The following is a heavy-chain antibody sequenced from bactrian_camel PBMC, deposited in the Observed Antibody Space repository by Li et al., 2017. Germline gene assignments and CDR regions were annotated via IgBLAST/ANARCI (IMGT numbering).Heavy chain of an antibody. J-gene: IGHJ6*01. V-gene: IGHV3S1*01. CDR2: MSIGGISK. D-gene: IGHD3*01. Sequence: QLVESGGDSVQAGGSLRLSCAASGFVSDGRYCMAWFRRTPGNQREGISAMSIGGISKYYAESVKGRFTISRDNAKNTVYLQINSLKSEDTALYYCAKTVMGHMTTVQALGVMKKPLLTLVIGARGPRSPSP. CDR1: GFVSDGRYC. CDR3: AKTVMGHMTTVQALGVMKKPLLTLV.